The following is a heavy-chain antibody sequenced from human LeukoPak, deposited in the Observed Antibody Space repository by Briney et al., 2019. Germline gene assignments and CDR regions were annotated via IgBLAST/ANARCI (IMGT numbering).Heavy chain of an antibody. CDR2: ISGSGGST. CDR1: GFTVSSNY. Sequence: PGGSLRLSCAASGFTVSSNYMSWVRQAPGKGLEWVSAISGSGGSTYYADSVKGRFTISRDNSKNTLYLQMNSLRAEDTAVYYCAKDDFWRQIYYWGQGTLVTVSS. CDR3: AKDDFWRQIYY. D-gene: IGHD3-3*01. J-gene: IGHJ4*02. V-gene: IGHV3-23*01.